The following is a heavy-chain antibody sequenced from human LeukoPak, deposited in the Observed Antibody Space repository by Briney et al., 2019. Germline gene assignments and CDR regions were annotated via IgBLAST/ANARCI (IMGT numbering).Heavy chain of an antibody. J-gene: IGHJ4*02. CDR2: IKPNSGGT. V-gene: IGHV1-2*02. Sequence: GASVKVSCKASGYTFPDYYIHWVRQAPGQGLEWLGWIKPNSGGTNYAQKFQGRVTMTRDTSISTAYMELSRLRSDDTAVYYCARATVDTAMDDYWGQGTLVTVSS. CDR1: GYTFPDYY. CDR3: ARATVDTAMDDY. D-gene: IGHD5-18*01.